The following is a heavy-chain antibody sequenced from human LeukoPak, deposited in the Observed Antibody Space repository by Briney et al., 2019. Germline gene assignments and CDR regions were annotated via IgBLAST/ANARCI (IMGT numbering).Heavy chain of an antibody. CDR3: ARVGYDSSGYYNEGDASDI. CDR2: IYYSGST. D-gene: IGHD3-22*01. Sequence: PSETLSLTCTVSGGSISSYYWSWIRQPPGKGLEWIGYIYYSGSTNYNPSLKSRVTISVDTSKNQFSLKLSSVTAADTAVYYCARVGYDSSGYYNEGDASDIWGQGTMVTVSS. CDR1: GGSISSYY. J-gene: IGHJ3*02. V-gene: IGHV4-59*01.